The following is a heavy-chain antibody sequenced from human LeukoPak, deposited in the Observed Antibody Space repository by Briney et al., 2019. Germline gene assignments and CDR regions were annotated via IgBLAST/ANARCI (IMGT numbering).Heavy chain of an antibody. J-gene: IGHJ3*02. Sequence: GGSLRLSCAASGFTVSSNYMNWVRQAPGRGLEWVSVLYSGGTTYYVDSVKGRFAISRDNSKNTLYLQMNSLRAEDTAVYYCARDCISTSCTDAFDIWGQGTMVTVSS. CDR1: GFTVSSNY. CDR3: ARDCISTSCTDAFDI. D-gene: IGHD2-2*01. CDR2: LYSGGTT. V-gene: IGHV3-66*01.